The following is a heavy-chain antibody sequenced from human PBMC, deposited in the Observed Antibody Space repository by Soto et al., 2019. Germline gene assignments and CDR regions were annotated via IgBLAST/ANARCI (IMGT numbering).Heavy chain of an antibody. CDR2: IYYSGST. D-gene: IGHD4-4*01. CDR3: ASEYSNYSYNCFDP. V-gene: IGHV4-39*01. Sequence: SETLSLTCTVSGGSISSSSYYWGWIRQPPGKGLEWIGSIYYSGSTYYNPSLKSRVTISVDTSKNQFSLKLSSVTAADTAVYYCASEYSNYSYNCFDPWGQGTLVTVSS. J-gene: IGHJ5*02. CDR1: GGSISSSSYY.